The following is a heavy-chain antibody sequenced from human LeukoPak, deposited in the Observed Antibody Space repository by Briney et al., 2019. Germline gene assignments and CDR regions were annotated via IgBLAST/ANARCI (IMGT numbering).Heavy chain of an antibody. D-gene: IGHD3-3*01. CDR2: IYYSGST. V-gene: IGHV4-31*03. CDR3: ARTLWSGYSTDWFDP. CDR1: DGSISSGGYY. Sequence: SQTLSLTCTVSDGSISSGGYYWSWIRQHPGKGLEWIGNIYYSGSTYYNPSLKSRVTISVDTSKNQFSLKLSSVTAADTAVYYCARTLWSGYSTDWFDPWGQGTLVTVSS. J-gene: IGHJ5*02.